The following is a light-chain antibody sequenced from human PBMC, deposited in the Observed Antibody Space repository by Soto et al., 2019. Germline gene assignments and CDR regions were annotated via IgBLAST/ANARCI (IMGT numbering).Light chain of an antibody. Sequence: QYALTQPPSVSGAPSQRVTISCSGSSSNIGSNAVNWYQQFPGKAPKLLIYYDDLLASGVSARFSGSKSGTSASLAISGLQSEDEADYYCAAWDDSTKSHVFGTGTKVTVL. CDR3: AAWDDSTKSHV. V-gene: IGLV1-36*01. CDR2: YDD. CDR1: SSNIGSNA. J-gene: IGLJ1*01.